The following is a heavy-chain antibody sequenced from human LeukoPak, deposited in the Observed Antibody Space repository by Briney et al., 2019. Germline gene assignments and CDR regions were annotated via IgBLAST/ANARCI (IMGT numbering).Heavy chain of an antibody. D-gene: IGHD6-13*01. CDR1: GFTFSNYA. V-gene: IGHV3-23*01. CDR2: ISGSGGST. CDR3: AKQRGIAAAGSDY. J-gene: IGHJ4*02. Sequence: GGSLRLSCAASGFTFSNYALSWVRQAPGKGLEWVSAISGSGGSTYYADSVKGRFTISRDNSKNTLYLQMNSLRAEDTAVYYCAKQRGIAAAGSDYWGQGTLVTVSS.